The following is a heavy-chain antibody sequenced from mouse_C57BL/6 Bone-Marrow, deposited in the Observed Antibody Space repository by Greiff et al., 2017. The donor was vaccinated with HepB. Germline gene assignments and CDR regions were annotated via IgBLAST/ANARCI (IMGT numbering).Heavy chain of an antibody. D-gene: IGHD1-1*01. Sequence: VQLQQSGTVLARPGASVKMSCKTSGYTFTSYWMHWVKQRPGQGLEWIGAIYPGNSDTSYNQKFKGKAKLTAVTSASTAYMELSSLTNEDSAVYYCTRRTVVPLYYFDYWGQGTTLTVSS. CDR2: IYPGNSDT. J-gene: IGHJ2*01. CDR1: GYTFTSYW. V-gene: IGHV1-5*01. CDR3: TRRTVVPLYYFDY.